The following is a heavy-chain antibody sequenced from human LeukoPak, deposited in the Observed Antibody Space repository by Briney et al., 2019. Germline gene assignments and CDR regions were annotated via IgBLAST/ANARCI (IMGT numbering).Heavy chain of an antibody. Sequence: ASVKVSCKVSGYTLTELSMHWGRQAPGKGLEWMGGLYPEDGETIYAQKFQGRVTMTEDTSTDTAYMELSSLRSEDTAVYYCATASPRSGSYVPFDYWGQGTLVTVSS. J-gene: IGHJ4*02. V-gene: IGHV1-24*01. CDR3: ATASPRSGSYVPFDY. CDR2: LYPEDGET. CDR1: GYTLTELS. D-gene: IGHD3-10*01.